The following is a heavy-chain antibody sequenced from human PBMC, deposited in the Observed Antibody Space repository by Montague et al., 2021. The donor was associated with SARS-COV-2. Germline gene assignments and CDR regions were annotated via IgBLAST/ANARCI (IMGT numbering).Heavy chain of an antibody. J-gene: IGHJ3*02. D-gene: IGHD6-13*01. CDR3: AKDRQLVGDDAFDI. V-gene: IGHV3-23*01. CDR2: ISISDSNT. CDR1: GFTFSSYA. Sequence: SLRLSCAASGFTFSSYAMSWVRQAPGKGLEWVSTISISDSNTYYADSVKGRFTISRDKSKNTLYLQMNSLRAEDTAVYYCAKDRQLVGDDAFDIWGQGTMVTVSS.